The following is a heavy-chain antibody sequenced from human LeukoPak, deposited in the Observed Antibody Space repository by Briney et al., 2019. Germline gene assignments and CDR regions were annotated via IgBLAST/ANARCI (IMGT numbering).Heavy chain of an antibody. D-gene: IGHD3-10*01. Sequence: LLGGSLRLSCAASGFTFSSYGMHWVRQAPGKGLEWVAFIRYDGSNKYYADSVKGRFTISRDNSKNTLYLQMNSLRAEDTAVYYCAKILDGSGSHHFDYWGQGTLVTVSS. CDR2: IRYDGSNK. CDR1: GFTFSSYG. J-gene: IGHJ4*02. CDR3: AKILDGSGSHHFDY. V-gene: IGHV3-30*02.